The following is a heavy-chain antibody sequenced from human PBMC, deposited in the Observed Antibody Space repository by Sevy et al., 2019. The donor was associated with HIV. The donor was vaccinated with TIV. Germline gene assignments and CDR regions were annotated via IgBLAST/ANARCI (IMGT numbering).Heavy chain of an antibody. J-gene: IGHJ6*02. CDR3: AKEIGSSGGDLYYYGMDV. Sequence: GGSLRLSCAASGFIFTTYGMHWVRQAPGKGLEWVAIVSYDGSNKFYADSVKGRFTISRDNSKKTLYLQMNSLRTEDTAVYYCAKEIGSSGGDLYYYGMDVWGQGTTVTVSS. CDR2: VSYDGSNK. D-gene: IGHD6-19*01. V-gene: IGHV3-30*18. CDR1: GFIFTTYG.